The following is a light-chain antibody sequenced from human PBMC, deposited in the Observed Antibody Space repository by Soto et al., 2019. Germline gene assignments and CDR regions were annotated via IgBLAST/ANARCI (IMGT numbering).Light chain of an antibody. CDR1: QSFSTW. Sequence: DIQMTQSPSTLSVSVGDRVTITCRASQSFSTWLAWYQQKPGKAPKLLIYRTSTLKNGVPSRFSGSGSGTEFTLTITSLQPDDFATYYCQEYSRCPYTFGQGTKLEIK. CDR2: RTS. CDR3: QEYSRCPYT. J-gene: IGKJ2*01. V-gene: IGKV1-5*03.